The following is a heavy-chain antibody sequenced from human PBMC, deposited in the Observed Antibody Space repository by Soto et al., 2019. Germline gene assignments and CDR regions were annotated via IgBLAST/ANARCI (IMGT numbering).Heavy chain of an antibody. CDR2: IWYDGSNK. D-gene: IGHD6-19*01. Sequence: GGSLRLSCAASGFTFRDYGMHWVRQSPGEGLEWVAVIWYDGSNKYYADSVKGRFTISRDNSKSTVYLQMNSLKAEDTAVYYCVRPTGSFQCYNGMDVWGQGTTVTVSS. CDR1: GFTFRDYG. CDR3: VRPTGSFQCYNGMDV. V-gene: IGHV3-33*01. J-gene: IGHJ6*01.